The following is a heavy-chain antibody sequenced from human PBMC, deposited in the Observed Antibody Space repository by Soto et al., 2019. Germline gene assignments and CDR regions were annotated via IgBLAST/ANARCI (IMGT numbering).Heavy chain of an antibody. D-gene: IGHD5-12*01. CDR3: ARHSGYDYVFDY. V-gene: IGHV1-2*02. CDR1: GGTFSSYA. CDR2: INPNNGDT. Sequence: GASVKVSCKASGGTFSSYAISWVRQAPGQGLEWMGWINPNNGDTNYAQKFQGRVSMTRDTSTSTAYMELSSLRFDDTAVYYCARHSGYDYVFDYWGQGTLVTVSS. J-gene: IGHJ4*02.